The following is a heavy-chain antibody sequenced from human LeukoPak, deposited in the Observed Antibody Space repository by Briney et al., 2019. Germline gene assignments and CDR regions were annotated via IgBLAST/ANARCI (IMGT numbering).Heavy chain of an antibody. D-gene: IGHD3-22*01. Sequence: PGGSLRLSCAASGLTFNNYALTWIRQAPGKGLEWVSSISGRGGNTYYADSVKGRFTISRDDSKNTPFLQMNSLRAEDTAVYYCATGYSDSLRSPLDSWGQGTLVTVSS. CDR3: ATGYSDSLRSPLDS. CDR1: GLTFNNYA. V-gene: IGHV3-23*01. CDR2: ISGRGGNT. J-gene: IGHJ5*01.